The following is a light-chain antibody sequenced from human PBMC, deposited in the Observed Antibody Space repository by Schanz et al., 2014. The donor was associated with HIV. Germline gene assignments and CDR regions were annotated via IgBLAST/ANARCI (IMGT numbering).Light chain of an antibody. CDR1: QSISIS. CDR2: ASS. CDR3: QQYDTYPFG. Sequence: DIQMTQSPSSLSASVGDRVTITCRASQSISISLNWYQQKPGKAPQLLIYASSLLHTGVPSRFSGSGSGTHFTLTISSLQPDDFATYYCQQYDTYPFGFGQGTKLEIK. V-gene: IGKV1-39*01. J-gene: IGKJ2*03.